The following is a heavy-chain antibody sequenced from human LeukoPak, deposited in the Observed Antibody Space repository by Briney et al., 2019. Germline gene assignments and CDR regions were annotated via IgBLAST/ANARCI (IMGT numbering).Heavy chain of an antibody. J-gene: IGHJ4*02. CDR3: ARGGPEWPLDY. CDR2: IWYDGSNT. V-gene: IGHV3-33*01. Sequence: PGRSLRLSCAATGFSFKTYGVLWVRQAPGKGLECVAVIWYDGSNTYYGDPVKGRFTISRDNSKNTLYLQMNSLRAEDTAVYYCARGGPEWPLDYWGQGTLVTVSS. CDR1: GFSFKTYG. D-gene: IGHD3-3*01.